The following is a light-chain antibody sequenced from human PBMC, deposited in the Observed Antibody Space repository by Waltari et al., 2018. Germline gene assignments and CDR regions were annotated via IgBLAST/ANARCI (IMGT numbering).Light chain of an antibody. J-gene: IGKJ2*01. CDR2: DAS. Sequence: EIVLTQSPASLSLSPGERATLSCRASPSLSSYLAWYQQKPGQAPRLLIYDASNRATGIPARFSGSGSETDFTLTISSLEPEDFAVYYCQQRGNWPPYTFGQGTKLEIK. CDR1: PSLSSY. V-gene: IGKV3-11*01. CDR3: QQRGNWPPYT.